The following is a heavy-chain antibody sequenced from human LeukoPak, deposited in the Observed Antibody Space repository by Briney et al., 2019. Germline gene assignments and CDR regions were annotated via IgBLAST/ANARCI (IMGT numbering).Heavy chain of an antibody. CDR1: GFTFSSYP. V-gene: IGHV3-23*01. CDR2: ISNSGDST. J-gene: IGHJ4*02. Sequence: PGGSLRLSCIASGFTFSSYPMNWVRQAPGKGLEWVSAISNSGDSTFYADSVKGRFTVSRDNSKNTLYLQMNSLRPEDTAVYYCGESKTSSSGYYHDYWGQGTLVTVSS. CDR3: GESKTSSSGYYHDY. D-gene: IGHD3-22*01.